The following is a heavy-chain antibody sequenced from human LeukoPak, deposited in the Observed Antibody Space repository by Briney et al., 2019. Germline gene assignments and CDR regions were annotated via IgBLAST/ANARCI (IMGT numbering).Heavy chain of an antibody. J-gene: IGHJ5*02. Sequence: GGSLRLSCAACGFTYSRHAMSGPRQAPGKGLEWVSVISGSGGNTYYADSVKGRFTISRDNSKDTLFLQMNSLRAEDTAVYYCATATSLSFTWGQGTLVTVSS. CDR1: GFTYSRHA. V-gene: IGHV3-23*01. CDR2: ISGSGGNT. CDR3: ATATSLSFT. D-gene: IGHD6-6*01.